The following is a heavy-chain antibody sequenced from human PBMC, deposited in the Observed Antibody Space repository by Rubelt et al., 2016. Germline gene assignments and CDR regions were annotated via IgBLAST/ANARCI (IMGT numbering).Heavy chain of an antibody. CDR1: GFTSSSYW. CDR2: IKEDGSEQ. CDR3: AKDRDDYGDPEAFDI. J-gene: IGHJ3*02. D-gene: IGHD4-17*01. V-gene: IGHV3-7*05. Sequence: EVQLVESGGGLVQPGGSLRLSCAASGFTSSSYWMTWVRQAPGKGLEWVANIKEDGSEQAYVDSVKGRFTISRDNSKNMLYLRMNNLRAEDTALYYCAKDRDDYGDPEAFDIWGQGTMVIVSS.